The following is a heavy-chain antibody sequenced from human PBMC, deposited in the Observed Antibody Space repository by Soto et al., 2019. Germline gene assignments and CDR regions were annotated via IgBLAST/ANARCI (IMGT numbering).Heavy chain of an antibody. D-gene: IGHD3-3*01. CDR3: ARHVRQPYYDFWSGDAFDI. V-gene: IGHV4-59*08. CDR1: GGSISSYY. Sequence: SETLSLTCTVSGGSISSYYWSWIRQPPGKGLEWIGYIYYSGSTNYNPSLKSRVTISVDTSKNQFSLKLSSVTAADTAVYYCARHVRQPYYDFWSGDAFDIWGQGTMVTVSS. J-gene: IGHJ3*02. CDR2: IYYSGST.